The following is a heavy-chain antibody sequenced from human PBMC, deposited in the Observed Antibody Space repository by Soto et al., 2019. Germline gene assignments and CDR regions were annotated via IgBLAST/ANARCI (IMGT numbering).Heavy chain of an antibody. J-gene: IGHJ6*02. V-gene: IGHV4-61*01. CDR2: IYYSGST. CDR1: GGSVSSGSYY. Sequence: SETLSLTCTVSGGSVSSGSYYWSWIRQPPGKGLEWIGYIYYSGSTNYNPSLKSRVTISVDTSKNQFSLKLSSVTAADTAVYYCAAARVSTPYYYFYCGVDIWGQGTTVTVSS. D-gene: IGHD2-8*01. CDR3: AAARVSTPYYYFYCGVDI.